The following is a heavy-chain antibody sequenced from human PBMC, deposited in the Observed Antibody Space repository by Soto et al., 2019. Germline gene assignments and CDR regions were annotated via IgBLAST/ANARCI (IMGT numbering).Heavy chain of an antibody. CDR2: IYYSGST. CDR3: ARDRSPVVTMVRGVITQSAPYYGMDV. CDR1: GGSFSSYY. D-gene: IGHD3-10*01. Sequence: SETLSLTCTVSGGSFSSYYWSWIRQPPGKGLEWIGYIYYSGSTNYNPSLKSRVTISVDTSKNQFSLKLSSVTAADTAVYYCARDRSPVVTMVRGVITQSAPYYGMDVWGQGTTVTVSS. V-gene: IGHV4-59*01. J-gene: IGHJ6*02.